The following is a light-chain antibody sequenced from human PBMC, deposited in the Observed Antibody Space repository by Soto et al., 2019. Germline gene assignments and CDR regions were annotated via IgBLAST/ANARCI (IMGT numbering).Light chain of an antibody. CDR1: QSVGSK. V-gene: IGKV3-15*01. CDR3: QQYSNWPFT. J-gene: IGKJ2*01. Sequence: EIVMTQSPATLSVSPRARVTLSCRASQSVGSKLAWYQQKPCQAPRLLIYGESSRATGIPATFSGSVSGAEFTLTISSLQSEDFAIYYCQQYSNWPFTFGPGTRVELK. CDR2: GES.